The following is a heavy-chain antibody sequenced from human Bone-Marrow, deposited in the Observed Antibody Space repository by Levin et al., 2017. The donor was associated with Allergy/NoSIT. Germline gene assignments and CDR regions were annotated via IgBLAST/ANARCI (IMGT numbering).Heavy chain of an antibody. CDR2: INPSGGSP. J-gene: IGHJ3*02. D-gene: IGHD2-15*01. V-gene: IGHV1-46*01. CDR1: GYTFTSYY. CDR3: AVEFVVVGVATAPPRDSDAFDI. Sequence: GESLKISCKASGYTFTSYYMHWVRQAPGQGLEWMGIINPSGGSPTYAQKFQGRVTMTRDTSTSTVYMELSRLRSEATAVYYCAVEFVVVGVATAPPRDSDAFDIWGQGTMVTVSS.